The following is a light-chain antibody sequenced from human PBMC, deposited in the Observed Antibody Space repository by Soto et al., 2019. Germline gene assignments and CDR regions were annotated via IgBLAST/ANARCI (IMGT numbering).Light chain of an antibody. CDR3: QQYNNWLLT. Sequence: EIVMTHSPATLSVSPGERATLSCRASHSVSSNLAWYQQKPGQAPRLLIYGASTRATGIPARFSGSGSGTEFTLTISSLQSEDFAVYYCQQYNNWLLTVGGGTKVEIK. V-gene: IGKV3-15*01. J-gene: IGKJ4*01. CDR2: GAS. CDR1: HSVSSN.